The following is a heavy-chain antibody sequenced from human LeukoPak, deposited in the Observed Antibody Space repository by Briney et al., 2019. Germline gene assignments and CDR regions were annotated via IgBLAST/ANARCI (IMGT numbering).Heavy chain of an antibody. CDR2: IYSSGST. D-gene: IGHD6-19*01. Sequence: PSETLSLTCTVSGGSISSSYYYWGWIRQPPGKGLEWIGSIYSSGSTYYNPSLKSRVTISVDTSKNQFSLKLSSVTAADTAVYYCARGIAVAGIGFDYWGQGTLVTVSS. V-gene: IGHV4-39*07. CDR3: ARGIAVAGIGFDY. J-gene: IGHJ4*02. CDR1: GGSISSSYYY.